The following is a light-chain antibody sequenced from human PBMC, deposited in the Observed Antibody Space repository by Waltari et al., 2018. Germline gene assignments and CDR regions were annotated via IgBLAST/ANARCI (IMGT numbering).Light chain of an antibody. Sequence: DIQMTQSPSSLSASVGDRVILTCRASQNMNNYLNWYQQKPGKAPKLLIYASSNLQGGVPSRFSGDGSGTDFTLTISTLQPEDFATYYCQQSSSSPITFGPGTKVDVK. J-gene: IGKJ3*01. CDR2: ASS. CDR1: QNMNNY. CDR3: QQSSSSPIT. V-gene: IGKV1-39*01.